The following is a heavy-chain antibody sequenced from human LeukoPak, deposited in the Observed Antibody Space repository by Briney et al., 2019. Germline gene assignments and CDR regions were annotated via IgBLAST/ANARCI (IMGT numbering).Heavy chain of an antibody. CDR2: ISSSKSHI. Sequence: ETLSLTCAVYGGSFSGYYWSWIRQPPGKGLEWVSSISSSKSHIYYADSVKGRFTISRDNAKNLLYLQMNSLRAEDTAVYYCARETSSSSDRCFEYWGQGALVTVSS. D-gene: IGHD6-6*01. CDR3: ARETSSSSDRCFEY. V-gene: IGHV3-21*01. J-gene: IGHJ4*02. CDR1: GGSFSGYY.